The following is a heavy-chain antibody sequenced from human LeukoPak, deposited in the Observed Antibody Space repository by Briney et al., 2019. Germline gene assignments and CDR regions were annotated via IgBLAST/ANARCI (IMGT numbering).Heavy chain of an antibody. CDR3: ARGRYYGMDV. CDR1: GFTFSTFW. Sequence: GGSLRLSCAASGFTFSTFWMHWVRQAPGRGQVWVSGINSDGSITTYADSVKGRFTISRDNAENTLYLQMNSLRAEDTAVYYCARGRYYGMDVWGQGTTVTVSS. J-gene: IGHJ6*02. V-gene: IGHV3-74*03. CDR2: INSDGSIT.